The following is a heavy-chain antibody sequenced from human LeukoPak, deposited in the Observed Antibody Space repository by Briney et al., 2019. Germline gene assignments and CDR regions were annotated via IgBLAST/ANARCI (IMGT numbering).Heavy chain of an antibody. D-gene: IGHD4-17*01. Sequence: SETLSLTCTVSGGSISSYYWSWIRQPPGKGLEWIGYISYSGSTSYNPSLKSRVTISVDTSKNQFSLKLSSVTAADTAVYYCARGDGDYDPIWGQGTMVTVSS. CDR3: ARGDGDYDPI. CDR2: ISYSGST. CDR1: GGSISSYY. V-gene: IGHV4-59*01. J-gene: IGHJ3*02.